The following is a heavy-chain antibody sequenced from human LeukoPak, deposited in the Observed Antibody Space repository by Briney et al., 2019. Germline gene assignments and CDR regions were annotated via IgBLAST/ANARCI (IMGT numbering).Heavy chain of an antibody. V-gene: IGHV1-69*05. Sequence: GASVKVSCKASGCTFSSYAMSWVRLAPGQGLEWMGGIIPIFGTANYEQKLQGRVTITRNTSISTASMELNSQRSEDTDVYYCSRGIYGGNSHYYYYYYMDVRRKGTTVTVCS. CDR1: GCTFSSYA. CDR2: IIPIFGTA. D-gene: IGHD4-23*01. J-gene: IGHJ6*03. CDR3: SRGIYGGNSHYYYYYYMDV.